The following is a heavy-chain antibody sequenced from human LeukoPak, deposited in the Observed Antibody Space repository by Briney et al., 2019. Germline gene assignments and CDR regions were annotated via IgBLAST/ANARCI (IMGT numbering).Heavy chain of an antibody. V-gene: IGHV3-48*02. CDR1: GFTFSTFS. J-gene: IGHJ4*02. CDR2: ISRSSSSI. CDR3: ARDVSGYPY. Sequence: PGGSLRLSCAASGFTFSTFSMNWVRQAPGKGLEWISYISRSSSSISYADSVKGRFTISRDNAKNSLYLQMNNLRDEDTAVYYCARDVSGYPYWGQGTLVTVSS. D-gene: IGHD5-12*01.